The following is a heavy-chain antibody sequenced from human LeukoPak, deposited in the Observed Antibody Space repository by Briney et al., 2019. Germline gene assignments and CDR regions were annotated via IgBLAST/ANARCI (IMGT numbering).Heavy chain of an antibody. J-gene: IGHJ5*02. Sequence: ASVKVSCKASGYTFTGYYMHWVRQAPGQGLEWMGWINPNSGGTNYAQKFQGRVTMTRDTSISTAYMELNRLRSDDTAVYYCARVKFGDSSGYYYGWFDPWGQGTLVTVSS. CDR3: ARVKFGDSSGYYYGWFDP. CDR2: INPNSGGT. D-gene: IGHD3-22*01. V-gene: IGHV1-2*02. CDR1: GYTFTGYY.